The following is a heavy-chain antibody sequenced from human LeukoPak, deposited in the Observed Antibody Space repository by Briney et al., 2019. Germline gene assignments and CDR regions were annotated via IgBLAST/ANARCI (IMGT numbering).Heavy chain of an antibody. Sequence: SETLSLTCTVSGGSISSYYWSWIRQPPGKGLELIGYISYSGSTNYTPSLKSRVTISVDTSKNQFSLKLNSVTAADTAVYFCARVGGRTVTSYYFDYWGQGTLVTVSS. CDR2: ISYSGST. J-gene: IGHJ4*02. CDR1: GGSISSYY. D-gene: IGHD4-17*01. V-gene: IGHV4-59*01. CDR3: ARVGGRTVTSYYFDY.